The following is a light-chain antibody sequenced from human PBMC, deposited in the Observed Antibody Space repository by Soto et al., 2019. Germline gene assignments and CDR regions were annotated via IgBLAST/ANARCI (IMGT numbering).Light chain of an antibody. CDR2: AAS. CDR1: QSISSY. Sequence: DIQMTQSPSSLSASVGDRVTITCRASQSISSYLKWYQQKPGKAPTLMISAASSLQSGVPSRFIGGGSGTAITLTISSLQPEDFATYYGHQSYSTTRTFGQGTKLESK. CDR3: HQSYSTTRT. J-gene: IGKJ2*01. V-gene: IGKV1-39*01.